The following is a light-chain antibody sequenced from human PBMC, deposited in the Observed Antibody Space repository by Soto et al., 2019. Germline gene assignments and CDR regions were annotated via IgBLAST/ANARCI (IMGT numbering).Light chain of an antibody. J-gene: IGKJ1*01. CDR1: QSVSSY. V-gene: IGKV3-20*01. Sequence: EIVLTQSPGTLSLSPGERATLSCRASQSVSSYLAWYQQKPGQAPRLLIYGASSRATGIPDRFSGSGSGTDFTLTISRLEPEDFAVYYCQQYGISPRTFGQGTKVAIK. CDR3: QQYGISPRT. CDR2: GAS.